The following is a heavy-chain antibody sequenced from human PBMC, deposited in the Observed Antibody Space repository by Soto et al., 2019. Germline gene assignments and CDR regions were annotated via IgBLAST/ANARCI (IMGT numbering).Heavy chain of an antibody. CDR3: ARATRVTTSGTTAYYFDL. Sequence: SETLSLTCTVSGVSVNNDNYYWSWIRQPPGKGLEWIGYIYYTGSTTYNPSLKSRLTMSVDRSKNHFSLKLSSLTAADTAVYYCARATRVTTSGTTAYYFDLWGQGTLVTVSS. CDR2: IYYTGST. J-gene: IGHJ4*02. V-gene: IGHV4-61*03. CDR1: GVSVNNDNYY. D-gene: IGHD4-17*01.